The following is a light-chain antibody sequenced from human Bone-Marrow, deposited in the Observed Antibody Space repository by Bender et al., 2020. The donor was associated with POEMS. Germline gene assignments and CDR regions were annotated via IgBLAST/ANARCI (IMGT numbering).Light chain of an antibody. J-gene: IGLJ3*02. Sequence: QSVLTQSPSASGTPGQRITISCSGSSSNIGSNYVYWYQQLPGTAPKLLIQKTTQRPSGVPDRFSGSKSGTSASLAISDIQSEDEGDYYCSSWDDSLSGWVFGGGTKLTVL. CDR1: SSNIGSNY. V-gene: IGLV1-47*01. CDR3: SSWDDSLSGWV. CDR2: KTT.